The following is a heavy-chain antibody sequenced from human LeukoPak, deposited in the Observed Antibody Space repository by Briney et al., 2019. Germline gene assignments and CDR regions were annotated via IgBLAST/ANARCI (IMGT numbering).Heavy chain of an antibody. V-gene: IGHV4-34*01. J-gene: IGHJ4*02. D-gene: IGHD6-19*01. CDR3: ASLPGAVAEFDY. CDR1: GGSFSGYY. Sequence: PSETLSLTCAVYGGSFSGYYWSWTRQPPGKGLEWIGEINHSGSTNYNPSLKSRVTISVDTSKNQFSLKLSSVTAADTAVYYCASLPGAVAEFDYWGQATLVTV. CDR2: INHSGST.